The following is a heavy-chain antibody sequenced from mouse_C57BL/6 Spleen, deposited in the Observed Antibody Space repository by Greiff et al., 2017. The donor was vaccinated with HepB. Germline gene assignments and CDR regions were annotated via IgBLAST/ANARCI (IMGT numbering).Heavy chain of an antibody. CDR3: ARRYYGYAMDY. V-gene: IGHV1-26*01. D-gene: IGHD1-1*01. CDR1: GYTFTDYY. CDR2: INPNNGGT. Sequence: EVQLQQSGPELVKPGASVKISCKASGYTFTDYYMNWVKQSHGKSLEWIGDINPNNGGTSYNQKFKGKATLTVDKSSSTAYMELRSLTSEDSAVYYCARRYYGYAMDYWGQGTSVTVSS. J-gene: IGHJ4*01.